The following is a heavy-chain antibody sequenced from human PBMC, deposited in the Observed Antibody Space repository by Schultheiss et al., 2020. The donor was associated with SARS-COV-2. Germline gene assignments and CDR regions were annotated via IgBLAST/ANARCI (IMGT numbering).Heavy chain of an antibody. CDR1: GYTFTGYY. CDR2: IIPIFGTA. Sequence: SVKVSCKASGYTFTGYYMHWVRQAPGQGLEWMGGIIPIFGTANYAQKFQDRVTMTEDTSTDTAYMELNSLRSEDTAVYYCATADVVPYYFEYWGQGTLVTVAS. D-gene: IGHD3-16*02. CDR3: ATADVVPYYFEY. J-gene: IGHJ4*02. V-gene: IGHV1-69*06.